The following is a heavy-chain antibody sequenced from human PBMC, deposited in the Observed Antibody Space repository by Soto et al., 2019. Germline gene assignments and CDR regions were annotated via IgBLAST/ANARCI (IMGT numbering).Heavy chain of an antibody. Sequence: LRLSCAASGFTFSSYGMHWVRQAPGKGLEWVAVISYDGSNKYYADSVKGRFTISRDNSKNTLYLQMNSLRAEDTAVYYCAKDLCEGSTSCYYYYGMDVWGQGTTVTVSS. D-gene: IGHD2-2*01. CDR1: GFTFSSYG. V-gene: IGHV3-30*18. J-gene: IGHJ6*02. CDR3: AKDLCEGSTSCYYYYGMDV. CDR2: ISYDGSNK.